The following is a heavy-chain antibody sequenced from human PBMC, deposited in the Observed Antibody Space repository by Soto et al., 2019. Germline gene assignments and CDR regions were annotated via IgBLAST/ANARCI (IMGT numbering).Heavy chain of an antibody. CDR1: GDSISSGVNY. CDR3: GRAISLVRGVLSD. CDR2: IYYTGGT. Sequence: QVQLQESGPGLVKPSQTLSLTCSVSGDSISSGVNYWSWNRQPPGKGLEWIGYIYYTGGTQYNPSLEILVSILVDTANNQFSLEVRSVTAADTAVYYCGRAISLVRGVLSDWGQGTLVTVSA. V-gene: IGHV4-30-4*01. J-gene: IGHJ4*02. D-gene: IGHD3-10*01.